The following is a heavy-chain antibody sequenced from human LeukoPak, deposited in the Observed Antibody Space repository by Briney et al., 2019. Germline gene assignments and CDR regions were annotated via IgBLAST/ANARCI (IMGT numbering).Heavy chain of an antibody. CDR2: INPSGGST. J-gene: IGHJ4*02. CDR1: GYTFTSYY. D-gene: IGHD2-15*01. CDR3: ARASSGGRRIDY. Sequence: ASVKVSCKASGYTFTSYYMHWARQAPGQGLEWMGIINPSGGSTSYAQKFQGRVTTTRDTSTSTVYMELSSLRSEDTAVYYCARASSGGRRIDYWGQGTLITVSS. V-gene: IGHV1-46*01.